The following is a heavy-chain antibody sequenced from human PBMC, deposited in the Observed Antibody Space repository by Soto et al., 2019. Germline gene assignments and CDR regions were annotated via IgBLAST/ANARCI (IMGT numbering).Heavy chain of an antibody. J-gene: IGHJ4*02. Sequence: EVQLVESGGGLVQPGGSWRLPGAGSGFIFINNGRIWAGQAPGRGLEWVATIKEDGSEKYYVDSVKGRFSIFRDNSKNTLYLQMNSLRAEDTAVYYCARVGSGYSWGQGTLVTVSS. D-gene: IGHD6-25*01. V-gene: IGHV3-7*01. CDR2: IKEDGSEK. CDR1: GFIFINNG. CDR3: ARVGSGYS.